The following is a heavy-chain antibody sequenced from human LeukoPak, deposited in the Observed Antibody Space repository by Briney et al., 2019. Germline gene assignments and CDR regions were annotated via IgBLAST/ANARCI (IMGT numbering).Heavy chain of an antibody. D-gene: IGHD6-19*01. Sequence: ASVKVSCKVSGSMFTELSMHWVQQAPGKGLEWMGGFHPEDGETIYAQKFQGRVTMTEDSSTDTAYMELSSLRSEDTAVYYCAIVLAVGVVDWFDPWGQGTLVTVSS. CDR1: GSMFTELS. CDR2: FHPEDGET. J-gene: IGHJ5*02. V-gene: IGHV1-24*01. CDR3: AIVLAVGVVDWFDP.